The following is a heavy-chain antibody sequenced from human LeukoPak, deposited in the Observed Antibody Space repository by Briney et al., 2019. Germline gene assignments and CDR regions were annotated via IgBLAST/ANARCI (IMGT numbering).Heavy chain of an antibody. D-gene: IGHD3-16*01. Sequence: PGGSLRLSCAASGFTFSSYAMSWVRQAPGRGLEWVSAISGSGGSTYYADSVKGRFTISRDNSKNTLYLQMNSLRAEDTAVYYCAKDQGGFYYYYYMDVWGKGTTVTVSS. CDR3: AKDQGGFYYYYYMDV. CDR2: ISGSGGST. V-gene: IGHV3-23*01. J-gene: IGHJ6*03. CDR1: GFTFSSYA.